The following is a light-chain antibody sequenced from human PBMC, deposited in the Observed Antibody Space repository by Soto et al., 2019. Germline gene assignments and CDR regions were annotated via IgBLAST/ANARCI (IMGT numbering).Light chain of an antibody. CDR3: QQYGSSPWT. CDR2: TAS. V-gene: IGKV3-20*01. J-gene: IGKJ1*01. Sequence: IVLTQSPGTLSFSPGERATLSCRASESIASNYLAWYQQKPGQAPRPLIYTASNRATGIPDKISGSGSGTDFTLTISRLEPEDFAVYYCQQYGSSPWTSGQGTKVEIK. CDR1: ESIASNY.